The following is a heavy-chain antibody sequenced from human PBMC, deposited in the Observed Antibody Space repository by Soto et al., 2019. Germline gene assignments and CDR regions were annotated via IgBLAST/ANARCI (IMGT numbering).Heavy chain of an antibody. J-gene: IGHJ5*02. CDR2: SFHNGNT. CDR1: GVSITSGGHP. Sequence: QLQLQESGSGLVKPSQTLSLTCTVSGVSITSGGHPWNWIRQPPGKGLEWIGYSFHNGNTFYNPSCASRVTSSVDRSKNQFALKLTSVTAADTAMYFCARGVNFYGSGSYGSEYWFDPWGQGTLVTVSS. D-gene: IGHD3-10*01. V-gene: IGHV4-30-2*01. CDR3: ARGVNFYGSGSYGSEYWFDP.